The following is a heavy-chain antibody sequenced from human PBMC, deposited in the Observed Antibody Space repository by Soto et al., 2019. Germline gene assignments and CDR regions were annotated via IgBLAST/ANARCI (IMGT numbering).Heavy chain of an antibody. CDR2: ISAYNGNT. J-gene: IGHJ5*02. CDR3: ARDRSKEPAGYCSGGSCYNWFDP. V-gene: IGHV1-18*01. D-gene: IGHD2-15*01. CDR1: GYTFTSYG. Sequence: ASVKVSCKASGYTFTSYGISWVRQAPGQGLEWMGWISAYNGNTNYAQKLQGRVTMTTDTSTSTAYMELRSLRSDDTAVYYCARDRSKEPAGYCSGGSCYNWFDPWGQGTLVTVSS.